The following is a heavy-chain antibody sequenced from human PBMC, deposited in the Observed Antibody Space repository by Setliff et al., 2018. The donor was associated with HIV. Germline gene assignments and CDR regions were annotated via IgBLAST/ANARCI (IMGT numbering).Heavy chain of an antibody. CDR1: GGSISSSSYY. Sequence: PSETLSLTCTVSGGSISSSSYYWGWIRQPPGKGLEWIGSIYYSGSTYYNPSLKSRVTMSVDTSKNQFSLRLTSVTAADTAVYFCARLRITMIMMLNYFDYWGQGTLVTVSS. D-gene: IGHD3-22*01. V-gene: IGHV4-39*07. CDR3: ARLRITMIMMLNYFDY. CDR2: IYYSGST. J-gene: IGHJ4*02.